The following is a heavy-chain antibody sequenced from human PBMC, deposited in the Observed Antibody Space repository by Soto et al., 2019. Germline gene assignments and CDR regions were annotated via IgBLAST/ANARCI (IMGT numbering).Heavy chain of an antibody. D-gene: IGHD2-15*01. Sequence: VQLVESGGGLVQPGGSLRLSCAASGFTFSSYSMNWVRQAPGKGLEWVSYISSSSSTIYYADSVKGRFTISRDNAKNSLYLQMNSLRAEDTAVYYCARDVVVAASLAFDIWGQGTMVTVSS. V-gene: IGHV3-48*01. CDR1: GFTFSSYS. CDR2: ISSSSSTI. J-gene: IGHJ3*02. CDR3: ARDVVVAASLAFDI.